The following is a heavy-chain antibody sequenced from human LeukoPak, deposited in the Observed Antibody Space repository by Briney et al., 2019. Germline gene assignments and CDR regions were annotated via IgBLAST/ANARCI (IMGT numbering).Heavy chain of an antibody. CDR1: GFTFSNYW. Sequence: GGSLRLSCAASGFTFSNYWMSWVRQAPGKGLEWVATIKPDGSEKYYVDSVKGRFTISRDNAKNSLHLQMNSLRAEDTAVYYCARGPGYCSSTSCSGGIVYWGQGTLVTVSS. CDR3: ARGPGYCSSTSCSGGIVY. CDR2: IKPDGSEK. V-gene: IGHV3-7*02. J-gene: IGHJ4*02. D-gene: IGHD2-2*01.